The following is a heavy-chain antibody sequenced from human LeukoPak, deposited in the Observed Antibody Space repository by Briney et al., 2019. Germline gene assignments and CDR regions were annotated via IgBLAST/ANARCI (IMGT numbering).Heavy chain of an antibody. V-gene: IGHV3-30*18. D-gene: IGHD3-22*01. J-gene: IGHJ4*02. Sequence: PGRSLRLPCAASGFTFSNYGMHWVRQAPGKGLEWVAAISYDGNNKNYADSVKGRFTISRDNSKNTLYLQMNSLRAEDTAVYYCAKGGLHYHDSNPIDYWGQGTLVTVSS. CDR3: AKGGLHYHDSNPIDY. CDR2: ISYDGNNK. CDR1: GFTFSNYG.